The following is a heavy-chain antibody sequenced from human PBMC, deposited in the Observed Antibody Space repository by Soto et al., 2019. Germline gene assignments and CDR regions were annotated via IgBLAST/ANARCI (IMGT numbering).Heavy chain of an antibody. Sequence: SVKVSFKACGGTFSRYAISWVRQAPGQGLEWMGGIIPIFGTANYAQKFQGRVTITADESTSTAYMELSSLRSEDTAVYYCARGRYSGSYHYWGQGTLVTVSS. CDR2: IIPIFGTA. CDR1: GGTFSRYA. D-gene: IGHD1-26*01. J-gene: IGHJ4*02. V-gene: IGHV1-69*13. CDR3: ARGRYSGSYHY.